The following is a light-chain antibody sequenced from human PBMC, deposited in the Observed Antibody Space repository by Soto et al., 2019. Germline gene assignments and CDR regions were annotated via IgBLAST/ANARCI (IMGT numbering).Light chain of an antibody. V-gene: IGKV1-5*03. CDR2: KAS. Sequence: DIQMTQSPSTLSASVGDRVTITCRASQSISSWLAWYQQKPGKAPKLLIYKASSLESGVPSRFSGSGSGTEFTLTISSLQPDDFATYYCQQRGGFGQGTKVEIK. CDR3: QQRGG. J-gene: IGKJ1*01. CDR1: QSISSW.